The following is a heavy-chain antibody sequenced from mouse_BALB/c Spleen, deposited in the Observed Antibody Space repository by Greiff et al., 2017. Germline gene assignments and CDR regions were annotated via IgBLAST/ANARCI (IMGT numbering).Heavy chain of an antibody. CDR2: INPYNGDT. J-gene: IGHJ1*01. V-gene: IGHV1-20*02. Sequence: EVKLVESGPELVKPGASVKISCKASGYSFTGYFMNWVMQSHGKSLEWIGRINPYNGDTFYNQKFKGKATLTVDKSSSTAHMELRSLASEDSAVYYCARQGLRLPYWYFDVWGAGTTVTVSS. D-gene: IGHD1-2*01. CDR3: ARQGLRLPYWYFDV. CDR1: GYSFTGYF.